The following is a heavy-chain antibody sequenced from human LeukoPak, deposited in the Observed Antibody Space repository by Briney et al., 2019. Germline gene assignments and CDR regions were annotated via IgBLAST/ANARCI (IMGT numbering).Heavy chain of an antibody. CDR2: IWYDGSSK. V-gene: IGHV3-33*06. CDR3: AKDRGPRYSYGLDV. CDR1: GFTFSSYG. J-gene: IGHJ6*02. Sequence: GESLRLSCAMSGFTFSSYGMHWVRQAPGKGLEWVAVIWYDGSSKYYADSVKGRFTISRVDSKNTLYLQMNSLTAEDTAVYYCAKDRGPRYSYGLDVWGQGTTVTVSS.